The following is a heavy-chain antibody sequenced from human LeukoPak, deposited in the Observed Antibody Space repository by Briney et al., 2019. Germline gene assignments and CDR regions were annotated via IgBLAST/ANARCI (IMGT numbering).Heavy chain of an antibody. J-gene: IGHJ4*02. CDR2: INHSGST. CDR3: ARGYRIAAAGTLDY. Sequence: SETLSLTCAVYGASFSGYYWSWIRQPPGKGLEWIGEINHSGSTNYNPSLKSRVTISVDTSKNQFSLKLSSVTAADTAVYYCARGYRIAAAGTLDYWGQGTLVTVSS. D-gene: IGHD6-13*01. CDR1: GASFSGYY. V-gene: IGHV4-34*01.